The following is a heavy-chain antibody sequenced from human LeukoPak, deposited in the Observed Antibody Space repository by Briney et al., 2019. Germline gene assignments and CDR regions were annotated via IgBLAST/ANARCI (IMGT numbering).Heavy chain of an antibody. D-gene: IGHD2-15*01. CDR3: ARDLGYCSGGSCFDAFDI. CDR1: GGSISSYY. J-gene: IGHJ3*02. Sequence: SETLSLTCTVSGGSISSYYWSWIRQPPGKGLEWIGYIYYSGSTNYNPSLKSRVTISVDTSKNQFSLKLSSVTAADTAVYYCARDLGYCSGGSCFDAFDIWGQGTLVTVSS. V-gene: IGHV4-59*01. CDR2: IYYSGST.